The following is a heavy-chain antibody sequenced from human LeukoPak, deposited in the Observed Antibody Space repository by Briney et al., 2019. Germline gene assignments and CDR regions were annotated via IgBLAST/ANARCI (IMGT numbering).Heavy chain of an antibody. V-gene: IGHV4-34*01. CDR2: MNHSGST. CDR3: ARPARIAASGRYAFDF. J-gene: IGHJ3*01. D-gene: IGHD6-13*01. Sequence: SETLSLTRTVSGGSISSYYWSWIRQPPGKGLEWIGEMNHSGSTNYNPSLKSRATISVDTAKNQVSLKLSSVTAADTAVYYCARPARIAASGRYAFDFWGEGTLVTVSS. CDR1: GGSISSYY.